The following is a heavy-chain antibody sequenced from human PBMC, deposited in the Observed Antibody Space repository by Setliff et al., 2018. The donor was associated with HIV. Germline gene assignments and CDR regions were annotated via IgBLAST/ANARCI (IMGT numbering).Heavy chain of an antibody. Sequence: GGSLRLSCVASGFTFSTFAMHWVRQAPGKGLEWVSVISYDGSNKYYADSVKGRFTISRDNSKNTLYLQMNSLRAEDTAVYYCARVRVEQWLVEGFDYWGQGTLVTVSS. CDR3: ARVRVEQWLVEGFDY. J-gene: IGHJ4*02. V-gene: IGHV3-30*01. CDR2: ISYDGSNK. D-gene: IGHD6-19*01. CDR1: GFTFSTFA.